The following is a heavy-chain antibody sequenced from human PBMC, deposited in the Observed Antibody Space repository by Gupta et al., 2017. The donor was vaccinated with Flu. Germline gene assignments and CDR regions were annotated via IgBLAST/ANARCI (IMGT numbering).Heavy chain of an antibody. J-gene: IGHJ4*02. CDR2: ITGSGGQT. V-gene: IGHV3-23*01. D-gene: IGHD3-3*01. CDR3: AKDDWDRMICGVGFFDS. Sequence: PGKGLEWVATITGSGGQTYYSDFVRGRFFISRDNSKNTVSLHLNSLRGEDTAVYYCAKDDWDRMICGVGFFDSWGQGVQVIVSS.